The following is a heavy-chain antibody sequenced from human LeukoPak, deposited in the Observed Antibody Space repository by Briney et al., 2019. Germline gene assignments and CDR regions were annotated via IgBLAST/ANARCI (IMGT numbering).Heavy chain of an antibody. J-gene: IGHJ6*03. CDR3: ARSRYNWNGVDNYYYMDV. CDR2: IDWDGDK. CDR1: GFSLSTTGMC. V-gene: IGHV2-70*11. D-gene: IGHD1-20*01. Sequence: SGPALVKPTQTLTLTCTFSGFSLSTTGMCVTWIRQPPGKALEWLARIDWDGDKYYNTSLKTRLTISEDTSKNQVVLTMTNMDPVDTATYYCARSRYNWNGVDNYYYMDVWGKGTTVTVSS.